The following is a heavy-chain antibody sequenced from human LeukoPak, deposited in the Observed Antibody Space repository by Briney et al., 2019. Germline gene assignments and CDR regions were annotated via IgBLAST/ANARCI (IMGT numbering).Heavy chain of an antibody. CDR2: ISWNSGTI. Sequence: PGGSLRLSCAASGFTFDDYAMYWVRQAPGKGLEWVSGISWNSGTIAYADSVKGRFTISRDNAKNSLYLQMTSLRAEDTALYYCAKDNVRGGFPYYFDSWGQGTLVTVSS. CDR1: GFTFDDYA. CDR3: AKDNVRGGFPYYFDS. J-gene: IGHJ4*02. V-gene: IGHV3-9*01. D-gene: IGHD5-24*01.